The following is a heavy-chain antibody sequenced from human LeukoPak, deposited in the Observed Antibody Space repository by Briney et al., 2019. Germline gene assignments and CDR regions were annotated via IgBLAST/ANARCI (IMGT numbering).Heavy chain of an antibody. CDR2: INHSGST. D-gene: IGHD6-19*01. Sequence: PGGSLRLSCAASGFTFSSYGMSWIRQPPGKGLEWIGEINHSGSTNYNPSLKSRVTISVDTSKNQFSLKLSSVTAADTAVYYCARGRGYSSGRTGFDYWGQGTLVTVSS. CDR1: GFTFSSYG. J-gene: IGHJ4*02. CDR3: ARGRGYSSGRTGFDY. V-gene: IGHV4-34*01.